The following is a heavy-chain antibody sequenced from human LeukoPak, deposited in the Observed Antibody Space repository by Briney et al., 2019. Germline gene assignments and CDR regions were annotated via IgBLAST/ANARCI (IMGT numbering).Heavy chain of an antibody. D-gene: IGHD3-22*01. V-gene: IGHV3-48*03. J-gene: IGHJ4*02. CDR3: AREKLSFFDSSGYFDY. Sequence: PGGSLRLSCAASGFTFSSYEMNWVRPAPGKGVEWGSFISSSGSAIHYADSVRGRFTISRDNAKNSLYLQMSRLRAEDTAVYYCAREKLSFFDSSGYFDYWGQGTLVTVSS. CDR2: ISSSGSAI. CDR1: GFTFSSYE.